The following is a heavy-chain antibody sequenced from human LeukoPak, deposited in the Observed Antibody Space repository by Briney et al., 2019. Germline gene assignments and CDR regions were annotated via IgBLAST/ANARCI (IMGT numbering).Heavy chain of an antibody. Sequence: SETLSLTCTVSGGSIRSYYWSWIRQSPGKEPEWIAYIYYTGTTNYNPSLKSRVTTSVDTSKNQSSLKLRSVTAADTAVYYCATDSSSYYMVFDYWGQGILVTVSS. V-gene: IGHV4-59*01. J-gene: IGHJ4*02. CDR2: IYYTGTT. D-gene: IGHD6-13*01. CDR3: ATDSSSYYMVFDY. CDR1: GGSIRSYY.